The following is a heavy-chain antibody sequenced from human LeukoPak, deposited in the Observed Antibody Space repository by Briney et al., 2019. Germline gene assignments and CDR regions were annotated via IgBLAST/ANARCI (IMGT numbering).Heavy chain of an antibody. V-gene: IGHV4-34*01. J-gene: IGHJ4*02. CDR1: GFTFSSYA. Sequence: PGGSLRLSCAASGFTFSSYAMSWVRQAPGKGLEWIGEINHSGSTNYNPSLKSRVTISVDTSKNQFSLRLSSVTAADTAVYYCARRRKRYCSRTSCYYGHDFDYWGQGTLVTVSS. CDR2: INHSGST. D-gene: IGHD2-2*01. CDR3: ARRRKRYCSRTSCYYGHDFDY.